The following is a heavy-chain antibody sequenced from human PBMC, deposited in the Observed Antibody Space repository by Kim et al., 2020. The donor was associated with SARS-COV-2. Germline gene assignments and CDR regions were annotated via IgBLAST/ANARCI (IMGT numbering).Heavy chain of an antibody. CDR2: ISYDGSNK. D-gene: IGHD1-26*01. J-gene: IGHJ4*02. CDR1: GFTFSSYG. V-gene: IGHV3-30*18. CDR3: AKDRENVGGSYGAVDY. Sequence: GGSLRLSCAASGFTFSSYGMHWVRQAPGKGLEWVAVISYDGSNKYYADSVKGRFTISRDNSKNTLYLQMNSLRAEDTAVYYCAKDRENVGGSYGAVDYWGQGTLVTVSS.